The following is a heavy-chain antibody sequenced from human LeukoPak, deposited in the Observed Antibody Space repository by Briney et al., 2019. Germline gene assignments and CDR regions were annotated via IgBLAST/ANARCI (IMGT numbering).Heavy chain of an antibody. CDR3: ARVIAAAGIAWKGFDY. J-gene: IGHJ4*02. V-gene: IGHV4-61*01. CDR1: GGSFSSGSYY. CDR2: IYYSGST. D-gene: IGHD6-13*01. Sequence: PSHTPSLTCTVSGGSFSSGSYYWSWVRQPPGRGLEWIGYIYYSGSTNYNPSLKSRVTISVDTSKNQFSLKLSSVTAADTAVYYCARVIAAAGIAWKGFDYWGQGTLVTVSS.